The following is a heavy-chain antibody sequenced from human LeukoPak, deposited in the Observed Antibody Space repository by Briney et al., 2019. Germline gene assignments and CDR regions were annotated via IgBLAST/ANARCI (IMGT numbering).Heavy chain of an antibody. CDR3: ARDYSDDGVGWFDP. Sequence: SETLSLTCTVSGGSISSYYWSWIRQPPGKGLEWIGYIYYSGSTNYNPSLKSRVTISVDTSKNQFSLKLSSVTAADTAVYYCARDYSDDGVGWFDPWGQGTLVTVSS. J-gene: IGHJ5*02. D-gene: IGHD2-21*01. V-gene: IGHV4-59*01. CDR2: IYYSGST. CDR1: GGSISSYY.